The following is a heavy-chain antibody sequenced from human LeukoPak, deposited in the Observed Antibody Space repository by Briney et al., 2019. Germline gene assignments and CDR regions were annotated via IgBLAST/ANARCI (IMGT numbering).Heavy chain of an antibody. CDR3: ARVKFQEKYFDY. J-gene: IGHJ4*02. V-gene: IGHV3-21*01. Sequence: NPGGSLRLSCAASGFTFGSYSMDWVRQAPGKGLEWVSSISSSSSYIYYADSVKGRFTISRDNAKNSLYLQVNSLRAEDTAVYYCARVKFQEKYFDYWGQGTLVTVSS. CDR2: ISSSSSYI. CDR1: GFTFGSYS.